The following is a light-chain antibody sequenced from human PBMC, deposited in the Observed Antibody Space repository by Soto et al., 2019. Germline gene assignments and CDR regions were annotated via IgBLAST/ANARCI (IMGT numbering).Light chain of an antibody. J-gene: IGLJ3*02. Sequence: QSALTQPASVSGSPGQSITISCTGTSSDVGSYNLVSWYQQYPGKAPKLMLYEGTKRPAGVSNRFSGSKSGNPASLTISGLQAEDEADYYCCSYTGSITWVFGGGTKLTVL. CDR3: CSYTGSITWV. CDR1: SSDVGSYNL. V-gene: IGLV2-23*01. CDR2: EGT.